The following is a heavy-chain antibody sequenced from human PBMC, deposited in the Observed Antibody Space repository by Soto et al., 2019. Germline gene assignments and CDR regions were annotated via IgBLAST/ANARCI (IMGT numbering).Heavy chain of an antibody. Sequence: SETLSLTCTVSGGSISSYYWSWIRQPPGKGLEWIGYIYYSGSTNYNPSLKSRVTISVDTSKNQFSLKLSSVTAADTAVYYCARHGSTLRYFDWYPYYFDYWGQGTLVTVSS. V-gene: IGHV4-59*08. CDR1: GGSISSYY. D-gene: IGHD3-9*01. J-gene: IGHJ4*02. CDR3: ARHGSTLRYFDWYPYYFDY. CDR2: IYYSGST.